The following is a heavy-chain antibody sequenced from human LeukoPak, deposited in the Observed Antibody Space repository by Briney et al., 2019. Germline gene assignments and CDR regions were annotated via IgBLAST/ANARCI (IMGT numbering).Heavy chain of an antibody. D-gene: IGHD1-1*01. V-gene: IGHV4-39*02. CDR1: GGSISSSSYY. CDR2: VDYGGST. Sequence: SETLSLTCTASGGSISSSSYYWAWIRQPPGKGLEWIGSVDYGGSTYSTPSLESRVNLSVDTSETHFSLHLRSVTAADTAVYFCARLTGRTTYRDYWGQGTLVTVSS. CDR3: ARLTGRTTYRDY. J-gene: IGHJ4*02.